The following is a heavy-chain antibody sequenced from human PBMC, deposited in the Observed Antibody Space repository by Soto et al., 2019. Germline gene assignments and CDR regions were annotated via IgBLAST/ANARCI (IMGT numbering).Heavy chain of an antibody. V-gene: IGHV3-23*01. Sequence: EVQLLESGGGLVQPGGSLRLSCAASGFTFSSYAMSWVRQAPGKGLEWVSAISGSGGSTYYADSVKGRFTISRDNSKNTLYLQMNSLRVEDTAVYYCAKGIAYGSGSYYYCGQGTLVTVSS. D-gene: IGHD3-10*01. CDR1: GFTFSSYA. CDR3: AKGIAYGSGSYYY. CDR2: ISGSGGST. J-gene: IGHJ4*02.